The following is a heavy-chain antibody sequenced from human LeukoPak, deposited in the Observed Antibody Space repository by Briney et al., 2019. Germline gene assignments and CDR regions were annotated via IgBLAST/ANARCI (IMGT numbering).Heavy chain of an antibody. Sequence: ASVKVSCKVSGYTLTELSMHWVRQAPGKGLEWMGGFDPEDGETIYAQKFQGRVTMTEDTSTDTAYMELSSLRSEDTAVYYCATAKSITMVRGPVDYWGQRTLVTVSS. D-gene: IGHD3-10*01. CDR1: GYTLTELS. CDR2: FDPEDGET. V-gene: IGHV1-24*01. J-gene: IGHJ4*02. CDR3: ATAKSITMVRGPVDY.